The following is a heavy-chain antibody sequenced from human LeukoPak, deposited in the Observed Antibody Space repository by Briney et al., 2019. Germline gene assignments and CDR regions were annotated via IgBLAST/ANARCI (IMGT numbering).Heavy chain of an antibody. CDR2: ISSGSDNT. Sequence: GGSLRLSCAASGFTFSSYAMSWVRQAPGKGLEWVSTISSGSDNTYYADSVKGRFTISRDNSKNTLYLQVNSLRVEDTAVYYCYCSSSTCYAGGGFSWGQGTLLTVSS. J-gene: IGHJ5*02. V-gene: IGHV3-23*01. D-gene: IGHD2-2*01. CDR3: YCSSSTCYAGGGFS. CDR1: GFTFSSYA.